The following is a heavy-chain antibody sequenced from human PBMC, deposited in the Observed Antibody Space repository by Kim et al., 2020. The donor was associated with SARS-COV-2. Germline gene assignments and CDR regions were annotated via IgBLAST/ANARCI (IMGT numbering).Heavy chain of an antibody. D-gene: IGHD3-10*01. J-gene: IGHJ4*02. Sequence: GGSLRLSCAASGFTFSDYYMSWIRQAPGKGLEWVSYISSSGSTIYYADSVKGRFTISRDNAKNSLYLQMNSLRAEDKAVYYCARDYKYYGSGSYYFDYWGQGTLVTVSS. CDR2: ISSSGSTI. V-gene: IGHV3-11*04. CDR1: GFTFSDYY. CDR3: ARDYKYYGSGSYYFDY.